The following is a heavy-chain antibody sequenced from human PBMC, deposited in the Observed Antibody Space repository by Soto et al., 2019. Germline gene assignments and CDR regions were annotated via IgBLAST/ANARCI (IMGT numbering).Heavy chain of an antibody. D-gene: IGHD2-21*01. CDR1: GYTFTSSG. J-gene: IGHJ3*01. Sequence: ASVKVSCKASGYTFTSSGMSWVRQAPGQGLEWMGWISAHTGSSEYAQRFQGRVTMTTDRSTSTAYMELRSLRYDEQAVYHCARASPYQGSDSRGDCFDAFDCWGPVTMVTVSS. V-gene: IGHV1-18*01. CDR2: ISAHTGSS. CDR3: ARASPYQGSDSRGDCFDAFDC.